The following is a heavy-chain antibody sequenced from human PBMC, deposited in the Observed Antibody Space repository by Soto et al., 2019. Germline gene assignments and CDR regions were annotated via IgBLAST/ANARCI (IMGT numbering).Heavy chain of an antibody. D-gene: IGHD4-17*01. CDR1: GFTFSGSA. CDR3: RAVTKTNDAFDI. Sequence: GGSLRLSCAASGFTFSGSAMHWVRQASGKGLEWVGRIRSKANSYATAYAASVKGRFTISRDDSKNTAYLQMNSLKTEDTAVYYCRAVTKTNDAFDIWGQGTMVTVSS. J-gene: IGHJ3*02. CDR2: IRSKANSYAT. V-gene: IGHV3-73*01.